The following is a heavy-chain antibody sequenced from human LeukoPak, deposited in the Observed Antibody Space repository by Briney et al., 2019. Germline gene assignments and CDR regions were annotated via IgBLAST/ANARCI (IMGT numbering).Heavy chain of an antibody. J-gene: IGHJ4*02. Sequence: ASVKVSCKASGYTFTGYYMHWVRQAPGQGLEWMGWINPNSGGTNYAQKFQGRVTMTRDTSISTAYMELSRLRSDDTAVYYCAREGDDILTGYPAPYCFDYWGQGTLVTVSS. CDR3: AREGDDILTGYPAPYCFDY. CDR1: GYTFTGYY. D-gene: IGHD3-9*01. CDR2: INPNSGGT. V-gene: IGHV1-2*02.